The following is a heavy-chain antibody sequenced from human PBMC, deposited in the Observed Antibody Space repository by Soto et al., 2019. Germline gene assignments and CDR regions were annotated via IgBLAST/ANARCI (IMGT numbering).Heavy chain of an antibody. CDR2: ISHDGGNK. Sequence: QVQLVESGGGVVQPGGALRLSCAASGFTFSSTGMHWVRQAPGKGLEWVAVISHDGGNKYYGDSVKGRFTISRDNSKNTLYLQMNSVRADDTAVYSCAKEWGLAVAAHWGQGTLVTVSS. CDR1: GFTFSSTG. CDR3: AKEWGLAVAAH. J-gene: IGHJ4*02. V-gene: IGHV3-30*18. D-gene: IGHD6-19*01.